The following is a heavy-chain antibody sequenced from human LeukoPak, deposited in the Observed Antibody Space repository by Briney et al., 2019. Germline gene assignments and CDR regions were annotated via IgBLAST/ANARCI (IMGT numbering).Heavy chain of an antibody. CDR3: ARDKGGPGGFDY. CDR2: IYYSGST. J-gene: IGHJ4*02. V-gene: IGHV4-39*07. CDR1: GGSISSSSYY. Sequence: SETLSLTCTVSGGSISSSSYYWGWIRQPPGKGLEWIGSIYYSGSTYYNPSLKSRVTISVDTSKNQFSLKLSSVTAADTAVYYCARDKGGPGGFDYWGQGTLVTVSS. D-gene: IGHD3-16*01.